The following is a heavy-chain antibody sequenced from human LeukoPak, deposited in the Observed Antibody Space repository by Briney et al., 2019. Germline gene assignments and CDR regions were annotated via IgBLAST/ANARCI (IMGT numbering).Heavy chain of an antibody. CDR3: AKYYYDSRWYYMDV. CDR1: GFTFSSYS. J-gene: IGHJ6*03. V-gene: IGHV4-39*07. D-gene: IGHD3-22*01. CDR2: IYYSGST. Sequence: GSLRLSCAASGFTFSSYSMNWVRQAPGKGLEWIGSIYYSGSTYYNPSLKSRVTISVDTSKNQFSLKLSSVTAADTAVYYCAKYYYDSRWYYMDVWGKGTTVTVSS.